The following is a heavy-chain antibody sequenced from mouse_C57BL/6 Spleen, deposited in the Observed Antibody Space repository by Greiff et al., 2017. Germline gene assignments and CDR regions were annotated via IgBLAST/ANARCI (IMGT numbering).Heavy chain of an antibody. V-gene: IGHV1-19*01. D-gene: IGHD2-5*01. CDR1: GYTFTDYY. CDR2: INPYNGGT. J-gene: IGHJ4*01. CDR3: ARSRSNFYAMDY. Sequence: EVKLQESGPVLVKPGASVKMSCKASGYTFTDYYMNWVKQSHGKSLEWIGVINPYNGGTSYNQKFKGKATLTVDKSSSTAYMELNSLTSEDSAVYYGARSRSNFYAMDYWGQGTSVTVSS.